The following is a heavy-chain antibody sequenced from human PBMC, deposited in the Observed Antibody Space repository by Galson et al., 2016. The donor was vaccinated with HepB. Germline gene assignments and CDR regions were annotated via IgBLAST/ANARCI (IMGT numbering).Heavy chain of an antibody. V-gene: IGHV3-23*01. J-gene: IGHJ3*02. CDR1: GFTFASYA. D-gene: IGHD4/OR15-4a*01. CDR2: ISPSGWSS. CDR3: ARHLRVGSGAHRDVFGI. Sequence: SLRLPCAASGFTFASYAMTWVRQAPGKGLQWVSSISPSGWSSHDADSVKGRYTTSRDNSRFTLYLQMNSLRVEDAAVYYCARHLRVGSGAHRDVFGIWGRGTMVSVSS.